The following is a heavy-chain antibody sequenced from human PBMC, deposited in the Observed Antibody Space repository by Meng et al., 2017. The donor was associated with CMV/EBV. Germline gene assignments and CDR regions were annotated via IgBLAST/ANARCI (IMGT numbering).Heavy chain of an antibody. CDR3: ARDLGPGSMGSGSFDY. D-gene: IGHD3-22*01. J-gene: IGHJ4*02. CDR2: ISSSSSYI. Sequence: GESLKISCAASGFTFSSYSMNWVRQAPGKGLEWVSSISSSSSYIYYADSVKGRFTISRDNAKNSLYLQMNSLRAEDTGVYYCARDLGPGSMGSGSFDYWGQGTLVTVSS. CDR1: GFTFSSYS. V-gene: IGHV3-21*01.